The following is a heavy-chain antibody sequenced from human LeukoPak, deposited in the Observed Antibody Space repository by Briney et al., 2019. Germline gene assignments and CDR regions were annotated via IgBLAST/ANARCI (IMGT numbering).Heavy chain of an antibody. CDR2: IKQDGSEK. V-gene: IGHV3-7*03. D-gene: IGHD6-13*01. CDR3: ARVGGRQLVKDYFDY. CDR1: GFTFSSYW. J-gene: IGHJ4*02. Sequence: PGGSLRLSCAASGFTFSSYWMSWVRPAPGKGLEWVANIKQDGSEKYYVDSVKGRFTIPRDNAKNSLYLQMNSLRAEDTAVNYCARVGGRQLVKDYFDYWGQGTLVTVSS.